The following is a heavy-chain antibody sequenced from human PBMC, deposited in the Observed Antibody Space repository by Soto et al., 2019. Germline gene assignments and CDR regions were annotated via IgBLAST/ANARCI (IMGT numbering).Heavy chain of an antibody. D-gene: IGHD6-19*01. V-gene: IGHV4-39*01. Sequence: SETLSLTCSVSGDSINSDKYYWGWIRQPPGKGLEWIGSIYYRGNTYYNPSLQTRVTISLDKSKSQFSLKLNSVTAADSAVYYCARGYRQLAPYPGYSSGSRFDYWGQGTLVTVSS. CDR2: IYYRGNT. CDR3: ARGYRQLAPYPGYSSGSRFDY. CDR1: GDSINSDKYY. J-gene: IGHJ4*02.